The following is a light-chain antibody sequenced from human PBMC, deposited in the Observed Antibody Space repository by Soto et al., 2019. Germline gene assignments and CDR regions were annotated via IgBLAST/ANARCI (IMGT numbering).Light chain of an antibody. V-gene: IGLV8-61*01. CDR3: SSYTTNNAHV. J-gene: IGLJ2*01. Sequence: QAVVTQEPSFSVSPGGTVTLTCGLHSGSVSTSHYPSWYQQTPGQAPRTLIYSTHSRSSGVPDRFSGSILGKKAALTITGAQAEDEADYFCSSYTTNNAHVFGGGTKVTVL. CDR1: SGSVSTSHY. CDR2: STH.